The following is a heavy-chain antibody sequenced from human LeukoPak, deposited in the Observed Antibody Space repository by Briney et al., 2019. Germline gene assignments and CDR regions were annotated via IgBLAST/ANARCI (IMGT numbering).Heavy chain of an antibody. CDR2: ISSSSSYT. D-gene: IGHD5-18*01. CDR1: GFTFSDYY. J-gene: IGHJ6*02. CDR3: ARSVDTAMVTGCYYGMDV. V-gene: IGHV3-11*06. Sequence: GGSLRLSCAASGFTFSDYYMSWIRQAPGKGLEWVSYISSSSSYTNYADSVKGRFTISRDNAKNSLYLQMNSLRAEDTAVYYCARSVDTAMVTGCYYGMDVWGQGTTVTVSS.